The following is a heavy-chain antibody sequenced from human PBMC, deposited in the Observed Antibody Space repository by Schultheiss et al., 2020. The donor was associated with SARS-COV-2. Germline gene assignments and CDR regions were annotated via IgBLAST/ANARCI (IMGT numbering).Heavy chain of an antibody. CDR1: GFTFSTYG. CDR2: IWYDGTNK. V-gene: IGHV3-33*01. D-gene: IGHD6-19*01. J-gene: IGHJ4*02. Sequence: GGSLRLSCAASGFTFSTYGMHWVRQAPGKGLEWVAVIWYDGTNKYYADSVKGRFTISRDNSKNTLYLQMNSLRAEDTAVYYCTTLTMAGTPLDYWGQGTLVTVSS. CDR3: TTLTMAGTPLDY.